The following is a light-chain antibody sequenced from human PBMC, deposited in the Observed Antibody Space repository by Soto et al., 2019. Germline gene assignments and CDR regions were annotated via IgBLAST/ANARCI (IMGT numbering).Light chain of an antibody. CDR3: SSYAGGNNAYV. Sequence: HSVLTHPRSASLSPSQSVTISSTGDSTNVGGYNYVPWYQQHPGKAPKLMIYEVTKRPSGVPDRFSGSKSGNTASLTVSGLQPEDEADYYCSSYAGGNNAYVFGTGTKVTVL. CDR1: STNVGGYNY. V-gene: IGLV2-8*01. CDR2: EVT. J-gene: IGLJ1*01.